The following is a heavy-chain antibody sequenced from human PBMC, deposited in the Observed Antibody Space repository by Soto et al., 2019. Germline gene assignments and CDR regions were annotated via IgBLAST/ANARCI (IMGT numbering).Heavy chain of an antibody. CDR1: GGSISSSSYY. D-gene: IGHD4-4*01. CDR3: ASRTVGYALAY. CDR2: IYYSGST. J-gene: IGHJ4*02. V-gene: IGHV4-39*07. Sequence: PSETLSLTCTVSGGSISSSSYYWGWIRQPPGKGLEWIGSIYYSGSTNSNPSLKSRVPLSVDTSKNQFSLKLRSVPPADTAVYYCASRTVGYALAYWGQGTLVTVSS.